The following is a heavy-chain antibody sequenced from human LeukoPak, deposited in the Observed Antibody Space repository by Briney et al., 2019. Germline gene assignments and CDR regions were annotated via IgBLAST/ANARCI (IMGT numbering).Heavy chain of an antibody. D-gene: IGHD3-22*01. Sequence: GGSLRLACAASGFTFSRNWMTWVRQAPGRGLEWVAHIKQDGSEKYYVDSVKGRFTISRDNAKNSLYLQMNSLRAEGTAVYYCARDRDYYDSSLGAFDIWGQGTMVTVSS. CDR1: GFTFSRNW. V-gene: IGHV3-7*01. J-gene: IGHJ3*02. CDR3: ARDRDYYDSSLGAFDI. CDR2: IKQDGSEK.